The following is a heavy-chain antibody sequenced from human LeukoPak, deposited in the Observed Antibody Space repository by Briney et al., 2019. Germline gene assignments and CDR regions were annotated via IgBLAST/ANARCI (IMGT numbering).Heavy chain of an antibody. V-gene: IGHV4-59*01. J-gene: IGHJ6*02. D-gene: IGHD3-10*01. CDR1: GGSINGYY. Sequence: SETLSLTCTVSGGSINGYYWSWFRQPPGKGLEWIGYIYYSGSTSYNPSLKSRVTISLDTSKNQFSLKLTSVSAADTAVYYCARAKKLLWFGELSGNYYYGMDVWGQGTTVTVSS. CDR3: ARAKKLLWFGELSGNYYYGMDV. CDR2: IYYSGST.